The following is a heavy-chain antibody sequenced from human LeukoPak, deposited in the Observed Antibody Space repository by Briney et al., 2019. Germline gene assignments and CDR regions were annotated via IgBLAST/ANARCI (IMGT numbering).Heavy chain of an antibody. J-gene: IGHJ6*03. CDR3: ARTFYGDGSFYYYYYYMDV. Sequence: GGSLRLSCAASEFSVGSNYMTWVRQAPGKGLEWVSLIYSGGSTYYADSVKGRFTISRDNSKNTLYLQMNSLRAEDTAVYYCARTFYGDGSFYYYYYYMDVWGKGTTVTVSS. CDR1: EFSVGSNY. CDR2: IYSGGST. D-gene: IGHD4-17*01. V-gene: IGHV3-66*01.